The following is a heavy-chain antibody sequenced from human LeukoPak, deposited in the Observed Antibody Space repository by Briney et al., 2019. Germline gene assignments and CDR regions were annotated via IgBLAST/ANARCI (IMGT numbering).Heavy chain of an antibody. V-gene: IGHV3-23*01. CDR2: TGSTGVST. CDR1: GFTFSSYA. D-gene: IGHD2-2*01. J-gene: IGHJ4*02. Sequence: QTGQSLRLSCAASGFTFSSYAMNWVRQAPRKVRGWVSATGSTGVSTFYAHSMKGRFTVSRDNTKNTLSLKMNSLSAADTAVYYCAKDPGVVPAHYFDYWGQGTLVTVSS. CDR3: AKDPGVVPAHYFDY.